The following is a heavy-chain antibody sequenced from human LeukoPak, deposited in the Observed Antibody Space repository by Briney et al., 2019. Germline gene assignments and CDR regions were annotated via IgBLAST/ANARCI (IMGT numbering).Heavy chain of an antibody. Sequence: ASVKVSCKASGYTFTSYDINWVRQATGQGLEWMGWMNPNSGNTGYAQKFQGRGTMTRNTSISTAYMELSSLRSEDTAVYYCVRGKVRAAAGVRSYYFDYWGQGTLVTVSS. J-gene: IGHJ4*02. D-gene: IGHD6-13*01. CDR2: MNPNSGNT. CDR3: VRGKVRAAAGVRSYYFDY. CDR1: GYTFTSYD. V-gene: IGHV1-8*01.